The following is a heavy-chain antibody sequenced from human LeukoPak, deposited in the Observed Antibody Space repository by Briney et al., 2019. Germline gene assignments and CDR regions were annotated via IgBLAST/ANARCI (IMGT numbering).Heavy chain of an antibody. CDR2: IYYSGST. Sequence: PSETLSLTCTVSGGSISSSSYYWGWIRQPPGKGLEWIGSIYYSGSTNYNPSLKSRVTISVDTSKNQFSLKLSSVTAADTAVYYCARHFNWGIVGATKGHFDYWGQGTLVTVSS. D-gene: IGHD1-26*01. CDR3: ARHFNWGIVGATKGHFDY. V-gene: IGHV4-39*01. CDR1: GGSISSSSYY. J-gene: IGHJ4*02.